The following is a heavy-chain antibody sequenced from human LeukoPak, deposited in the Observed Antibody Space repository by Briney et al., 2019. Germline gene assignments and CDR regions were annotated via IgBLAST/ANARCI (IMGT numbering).Heavy chain of an antibody. Sequence: PGGSLRLSCAASGFTFSSYWMSWVRQAPGKGLEWVANIKQDGSEKYYVDSVKGRFTISRDNAKNSLYLQMNSLRAEDTAVYYCARRGDYGDYALRFYAFDIWGQGTMVTVSS. CDR3: ARRGDYGDYALRFYAFDI. J-gene: IGHJ3*02. CDR2: IKQDGSEK. CDR1: GFTFSSYW. D-gene: IGHD4-17*01. V-gene: IGHV3-7*01.